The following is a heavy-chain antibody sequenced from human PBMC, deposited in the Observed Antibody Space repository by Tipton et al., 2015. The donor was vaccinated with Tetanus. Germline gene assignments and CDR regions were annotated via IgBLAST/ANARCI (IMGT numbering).Heavy chain of an antibody. CDR2: VSYSGST. V-gene: IGHV4-61*08. CDR3: ARANYDFPKKGPFDS. J-gene: IGHJ4*02. D-gene: IGHD3-3*01. CDR1: GGSIISADHY. Sequence: TLSLTCTVSGGSIISADHYWSWIRQPPGKGLEWIGYVSYSGSTNSNYSLKSRITISQDTSKNQFSLRLASVTAADTAVYYCARANYDFPKKGPFDSWGQGRLVIVSS.